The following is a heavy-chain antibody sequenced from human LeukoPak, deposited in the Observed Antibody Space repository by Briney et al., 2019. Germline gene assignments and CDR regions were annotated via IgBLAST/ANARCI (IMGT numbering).Heavy chain of an antibody. J-gene: IGHJ4*02. CDR2: ISHDGNTK. D-gene: IGHD2-2*01. Sequence: GGSLRLSCAASGFTFSSYALHWVRQAPGKGLEWVAIISHDGNTKHYADSVKGRFTISRDNAKNSLYLQMNSLRAEDTAVYYCARDLRVPAAAGALDYWGQGTLVTVSS. CDR1: GFTFSSYA. V-gene: IGHV3-30-3*01. CDR3: ARDLRVPAAAGALDY.